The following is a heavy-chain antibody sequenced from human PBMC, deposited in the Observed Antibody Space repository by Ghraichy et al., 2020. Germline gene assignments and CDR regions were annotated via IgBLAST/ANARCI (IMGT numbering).Heavy chain of an antibody. D-gene: IGHD6-19*01. J-gene: IGHJ3*02. CDR3: ARDRIAVAEDAFDI. Sequence: SETLSLTCTVSGGSISRYYWSWIRQPPGKGLEWIGYIYYSGSTNYNPSLKSRVTISVDMSKNQFSLKLSSVTAADTAVYYCARDRIAVAEDAFDIWGQGKMVTVSS. CDR1: GGSISRYY. V-gene: IGHV4-59*01. CDR2: IYYSGST.